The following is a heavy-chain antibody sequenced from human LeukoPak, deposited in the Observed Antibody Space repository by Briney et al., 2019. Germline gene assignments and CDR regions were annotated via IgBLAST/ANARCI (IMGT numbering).Heavy chain of an antibody. J-gene: IGHJ4*02. D-gene: IGHD2-15*01. CDR3: ASIPVHEVVVVAATPSVVDY. V-gene: IGHV3-30*01. CDR1: GFTFSSYV. Sequence: PGGSLRLSCAASGFTFSSYVMHWVRQAPGKGLEWVAVISYDGSNKYYADSVKGRFTISRDNSKNTLYLQMNSLRAEDTAVYYCASIPVHEVVVVAATPSVVDYWGQGTLVTVSS. CDR2: ISYDGSNK.